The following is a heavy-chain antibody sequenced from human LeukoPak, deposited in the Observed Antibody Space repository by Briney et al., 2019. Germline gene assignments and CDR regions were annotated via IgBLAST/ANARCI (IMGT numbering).Heavy chain of an antibody. CDR2: IKSKVDDGTI. CDR3: VKYTSSSNPYYYYYYMDV. Sequence: TPGGSLRLSCAASGFTFTNAWMSWVRQAPGKGLEWVGRIKSKVDDGTIDYATPVKGRVTISRDDSKNTLYLEMNSLKTEDKGVYFCVKYTSSSNPYYYYYYMDVWGKGTTVTVSS. D-gene: IGHD6-6*01. V-gene: IGHV3-15*01. J-gene: IGHJ6*03. CDR1: GFTFTNAW.